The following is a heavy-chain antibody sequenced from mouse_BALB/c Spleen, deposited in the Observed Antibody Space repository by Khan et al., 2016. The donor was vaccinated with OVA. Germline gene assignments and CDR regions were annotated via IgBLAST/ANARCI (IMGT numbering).Heavy chain of an antibody. CDR3: PRTYGSDFDY. Sequence: VQLQQSGPELVKPGASVKISCKASGYSFTGYFMNWVMQSHGKSLEWIGRINPHIGETFYNQKFRDKATLTVDESSSTAHMELRSLASEDSAVYYCPRTYGSDFDYWGQGTTLTVSS. J-gene: IGHJ2*01. V-gene: IGHV1-20*02. CDR1: GYSFTGYF. D-gene: IGHD1-1*01. CDR2: INPHIGET.